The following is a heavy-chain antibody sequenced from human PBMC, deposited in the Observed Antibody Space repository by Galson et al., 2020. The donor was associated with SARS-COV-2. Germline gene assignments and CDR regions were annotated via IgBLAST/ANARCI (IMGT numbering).Heavy chain of an antibody. CDR3: AREYYGSGSYLFYYGMDV. Sequence: TGGSLRLSCVVSGFTFNTYTMHWVRQAPGKGLEWVAVISYDGSNKNFAESVKGRFTISRDSSNNTPYLQLNSLRAEDTAVYYCAREYYGSGSYLFYYGMDVWGQGTTVTVSS. CDR2: ISYDGSNK. D-gene: IGHD3-10*01. CDR1: GFTFNTYT. J-gene: IGHJ6*02. V-gene: IGHV3-30*04.